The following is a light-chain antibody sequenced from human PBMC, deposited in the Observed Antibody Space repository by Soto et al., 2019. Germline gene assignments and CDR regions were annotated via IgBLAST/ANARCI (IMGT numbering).Light chain of an antibody. CDR1: ESLLYSDGNTY. J-gene: IGKJ2*01. V-gene: IGKV2-24*01. CDR3: VQRTQSPYT. Sequence: DLVMTQTPLSSAVTLGQPASISCSSSESLLYSDGNTYLTWLQQRPGQPPRLLIDKISNRFSGVPDRFSGSGAGTNFTLRISRVEAEDVGVYYCVQRTQSPYTLGQGTKLEIK. CDR2: KIS.